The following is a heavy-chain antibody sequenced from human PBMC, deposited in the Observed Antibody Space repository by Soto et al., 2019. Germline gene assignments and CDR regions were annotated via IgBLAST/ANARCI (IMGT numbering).Heavy chain of an antibody. J-gene: IGHJ4*02. CDR2: IWYDGGNK. CDR1: GFIFTTYG. V-gene: IGHV3-33*01. Sequence: QVQLVESGGGVVQPGKSLSRSCAASGFIFTTYGMHWVRQAPGKGLEWVAVIWYDGGNKYYADSVKGRFTISRDNSKNTLYLQMNSLRAEDTAVYYCASAVGPFDYWGPGTLVTFSS. D-gene: IGHD1-26*01. CDR3: ASAVGPFDY.